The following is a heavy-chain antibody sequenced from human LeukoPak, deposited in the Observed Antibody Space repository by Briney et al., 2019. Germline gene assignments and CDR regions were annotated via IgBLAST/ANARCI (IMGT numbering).Heavy chain of an antibody. CDR3: ARGSMVRGVIIGYFDY. CDR1: GGSISSYY. V-gene: IGHV4-59*01. D-gene: IGHD3-10*01. CDR2: IYYSGST. J-gene: IGHJ4*02. Sequence: SETLSLTCTVSGGSISSYYWSWIRQPPGKGLEWIGYIYYSGSTNYNPSLKSRVTISVDTSKNQFSLKLSSVTAADTAVYYCARGSMVRGVIIGYFDYWGQGTLVTVPS.